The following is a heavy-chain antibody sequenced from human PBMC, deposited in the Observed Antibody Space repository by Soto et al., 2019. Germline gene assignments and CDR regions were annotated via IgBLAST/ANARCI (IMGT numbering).Heavy chain of an antibody. CDR2: ISGSGGST. D-gene: IGHD4-17*01. J-gene: IGHJ4*02. CDR3: AKGDYGDYFADY. Sequence: EVQLLESGGGLVQPGGSLRLSCAASGFTFSSYAMSWVRQAPGRGLEWVSAISGSGGSTYYADSVKGRFTISRDNSKNTLYQQMNSLRAEDTAVYYCAKGDYGDYFADYWGQGTLVTVSS. CDR1: GFTFSSYA. V-gene: IGHV3-23*01.